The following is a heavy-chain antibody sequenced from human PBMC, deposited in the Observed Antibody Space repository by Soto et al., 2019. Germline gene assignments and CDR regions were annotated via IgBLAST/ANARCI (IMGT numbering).Heavy chain of an antibody. V-gene: IGHV5-51*01. CDR1: GYSYPRSW. Sequence: RWYLQISCYGSGYSYPRSWIPWLRQMPRKGLEWMGIIYPGDSDTRYSPSFQGQVTISADKSISTAYLQWSSLKASDTAMYYCARRQGGVVAHEAFDIWGEGTMVTVAS. CDR2: IYPGDSDT. J-gene: IGHJ3*02. D-gene: IGHD2-15*01. CDR3: ARRQGGVVAHEAFDI.